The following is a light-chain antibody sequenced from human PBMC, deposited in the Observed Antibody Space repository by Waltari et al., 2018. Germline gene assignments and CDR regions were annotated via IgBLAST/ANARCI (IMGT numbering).Light chain of an antibody. CDR3: QQYYNTPLT. CDR2: WAS. CDR1: ASVLYSSNNKNH. J-gene: IGKJ4*01. Sequence: DIVMTQSPESLAVSLGARATISCKTSASVLYSSNNKNHLAWYQQKPGQPPRLLLYWASTRESGVPDRFIGSGSETDFTLTVTSLQAEDVAVYYCQQYYNTPLTFGGGTKVEVK. V-gene: IGKV4-1*01.